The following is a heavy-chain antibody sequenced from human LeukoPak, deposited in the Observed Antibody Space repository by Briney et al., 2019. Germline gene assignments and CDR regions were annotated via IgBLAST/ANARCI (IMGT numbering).Heavy chain of an antibody. D-gene: IGHD5-18*01. CDR3: ARGWIPEYYFDY. J-gene: IGHJ4*02. V-gene: IGHV4-34*01. CDR2: INHSGST. Sequence: SETLSLTCAVYGGSFSGYYWSWIRQPPGKGLEWIGEINHSGSTNYNPSLKSRVTISVDTSKNQFSLKLSSVTAADTAVYYCARGWIPEYYFDYWGQGTLVTVSS. CDR1: GGSFSGYY.